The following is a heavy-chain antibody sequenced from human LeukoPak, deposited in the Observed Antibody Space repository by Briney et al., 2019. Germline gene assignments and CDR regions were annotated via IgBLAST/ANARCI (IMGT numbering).Heavy chain of an antibody. CDR3: AKDPYYYDSSGYSPFDY. J-gene: IGHJ4*02. CDR1: GITFSSYA. Sequence: GGSLRLSCAASGITFSSYAMSWVRQAPGKGLEWVSAISSGGSSAYYADSVKGRFTISRDNSKNTLYLQMNSLRAEDTAVYYCAKDPYYYDSSGYSPFDYWGQGTLVTVSS. CDR2: ISSGGSSA. V-gene: IGHV3-23*01. D-gene: IGHD3-22*01.